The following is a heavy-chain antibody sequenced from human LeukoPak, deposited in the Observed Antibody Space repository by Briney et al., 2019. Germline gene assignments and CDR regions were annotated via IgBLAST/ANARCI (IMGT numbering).Heavy chain of an antibody. CDR3: TKFDY. Sequence: PGGSLRLSCAASGFTFSSYAMHWVRQAPGKGLEWVSTVTGSDGSTFYANSVKGRFTISRDNSKNTVFLHMTSLRAEDTAVYYCTKFDYWGQGVLVTVSS. J-gene: IGHJ4*02. V-gene: IGHV3-23*01. CDR1: GFTFSSYA. CDR2: VTGSDGST.